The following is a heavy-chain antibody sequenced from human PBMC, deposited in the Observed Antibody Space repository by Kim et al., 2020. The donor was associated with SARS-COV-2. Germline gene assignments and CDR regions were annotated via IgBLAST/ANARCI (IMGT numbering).Heavy chain of an antibody. CDR1: GGSISSGDYY. D-gene: IGHD3-3*01. CDR3: ARARATSITIFGVVIVHNFDY. CDR2: IYYSGST. J-gene: IGHJ4*02. V-gene: IGHV4-30-4*01. Sequence: SETLSLTCTVSGGSISSGDYYWSWIRQPPGKGLEWIGYIYYSGSTYYNPSLKSRVTISVDTSKNQFSLKLSSVTAAYTAVYYCARARATSITIFGVVIVHNFDYWGQGTLVTVSS.